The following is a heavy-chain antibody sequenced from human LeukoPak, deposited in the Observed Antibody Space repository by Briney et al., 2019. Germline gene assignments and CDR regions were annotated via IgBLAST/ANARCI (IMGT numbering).Heavy chain of an antibody. CDR1: GFTFSYYG. J-gene: IGHJ3*01. Sequence: GGSLRLSCAASGFTFSYYGMYWVRQAPGKGLEWVAFVRYDGNDKYYADSVKGRFTISRDNFKNTLYLQMNSLRAEDTAVYSCARNLRYFDWLLRTNAFDFWGQGTMVTVSS. CDR2: VRYDGNDK. D-gene: IGHD3-9*01. V-gene: IGHV3-30*02. CDR3: ARNLRYFDWLLRTNAFDF.